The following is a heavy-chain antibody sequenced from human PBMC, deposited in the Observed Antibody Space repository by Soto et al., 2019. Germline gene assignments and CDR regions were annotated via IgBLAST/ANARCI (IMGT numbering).Heavy chain of an antibody. Sequence: HPGGSLRLSCAASGFTFSSYAMSWVRQAPGKGLEWVSAISGSGGSTYHADSVKGRFTISRDNSKNTLYLQMNSLRAEDTAVYYCAKRGYYDFWSSYGMDVWGQGTTVTVSS. J-gene: IGHJ6*02. V-gene: IGHV3-23*01. D-gene: IGHD3-3*01. CDR3: AKRGYYDFWSSYGMDV. CDR2: ISGSGGST. CDR1: GFTFSSYA.